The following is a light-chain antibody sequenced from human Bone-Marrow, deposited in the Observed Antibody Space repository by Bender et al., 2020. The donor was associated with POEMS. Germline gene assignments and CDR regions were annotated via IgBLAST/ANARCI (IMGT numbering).Light chain of an antibody. V-gene: IGLV2-18*01. CDR1: SSDVGIFDR. J-gene: IGLJ1*01. CDR2: EVN. Sequence: QSALTQPASVSGSPGQSITISCTGTSSDVGIFDRVSWYQQPPGTAPNLVIYEVNNRPSGVPDRFSGSKSGNTASLTISGLQSEDEADYYCCLYDGIYTYVFGSGTTVTVL. CDR3: CLYDGIYTYV.